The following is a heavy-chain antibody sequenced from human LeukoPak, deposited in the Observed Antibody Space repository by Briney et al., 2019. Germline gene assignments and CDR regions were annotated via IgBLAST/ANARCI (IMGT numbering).Heavy chain of an antibody. D-gene: IGHD2-2*01. CDR2: INVGSSTH. J-gene: IGHJ5*02. Sequence: GGSLRLSCAASGFTFTDYGMVRVRQAPGKGLEWISYINVGSSTHTYADSVKSRFTISRDNAQNSLYLQMNNLRAEDTAVYYCARDAFQGYQFDPWGQGTLVTVSS. CDR3: ARDAFQGYQFDP. CDR1: GFTFTDYG. V-gene: IGHV3-48*01.